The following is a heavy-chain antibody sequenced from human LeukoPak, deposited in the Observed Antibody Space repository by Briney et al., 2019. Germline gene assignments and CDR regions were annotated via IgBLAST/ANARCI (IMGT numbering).Heavy chain of an antibody. CDR1: GFTFSSYG. J-gene: IGHJ4*02. CDR3: AKGHYYGSGSLDY. Sequence: GGSLRLSCAASGFTFSSYGMSWVRQAPGKGLEWVSATGGRDGGTYYADSVKGRFTISRDNCKNTLYVQMNSLRAEDTAVYYCAKGHYYGSGSLDYWGQGTLVTVSS. V-gene: IGHV3-23*01. CDR2: TGGRDGGT. D-gene: IGHD3-10*01.